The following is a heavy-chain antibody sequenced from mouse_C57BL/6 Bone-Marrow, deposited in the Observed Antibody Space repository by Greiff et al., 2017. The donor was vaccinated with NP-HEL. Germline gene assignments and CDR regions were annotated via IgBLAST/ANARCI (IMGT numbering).Heavy chain of an antibody. CDR1: GFTFSDYY. CDR2: INYDGSST. V-gene: IGHV5-16*01. CDR3: ARAYDYYYYAMDY. D-gene: IGHD2-4*01. J-gene: IGHJ4*01. Sequence: EVKVVESEGGLVQPGSSMKLSCTASGFTFSDYYMAWVRQVPEKGLEWVANINYDGSSTYYLDSLKSRFIISRDNAKNILYLQMSSLKSEDTATYYCARAYDYYYYAMDYWGQGTSVTVSS.